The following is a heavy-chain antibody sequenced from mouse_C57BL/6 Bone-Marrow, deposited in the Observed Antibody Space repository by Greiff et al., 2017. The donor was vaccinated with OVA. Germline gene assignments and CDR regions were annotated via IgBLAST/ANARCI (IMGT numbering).Heavy chain of an antibody. Sequence: VQLQQPGAELVKPGASVKLSCKASGYTFTSYWMQWVKQRPGQGLELIGEIDPSDSYTNYNQKFKGKATLTVDTSSSTAYMQLSSLTSEDSAVYYCAREDGSTFAYWGQGTLVTVSA. CDR1: GYTFTSYW. J-gene: IGHJ3*01. V-gene: IGHV1-50*01. D-gene: IGHD1-1*01. CDR3: AREDGSTFAY. CDR2: IDPSDSYT.